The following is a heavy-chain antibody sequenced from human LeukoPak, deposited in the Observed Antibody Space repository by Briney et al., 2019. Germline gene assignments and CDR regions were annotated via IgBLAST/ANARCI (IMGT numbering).Heavy chain of an antibody. CDR2: INHSGST. Sequence: SETLSLTCAVYGGSFSGYYWSWIRQPPGKGLEWIGEINHSGSTNYNPSLKSRVTISVDTSKNQFSLKLSSVTAADTAVYYCARSVEWTGYAYPMDVWGKGTTVTISS. CDR1: GGSFSGYY. CDR3: ARSVEWTGYAYPMDV. V-gene: IGHV4-34*01. D-gene: IGHD3-3*01. J-gene: IGHJ6*03.